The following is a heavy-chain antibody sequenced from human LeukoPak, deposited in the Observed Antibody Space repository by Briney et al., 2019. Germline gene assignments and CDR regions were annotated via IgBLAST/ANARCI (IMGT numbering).Heavy chain of an antibody. Sequence: SVKVSCKASGGTFSSYAISWVRQAPGQGLEWMGEIIPIFGTANYAQKFQGRVTITTDESTSTAYMELSSLRSEDTAVYYCARDTDREYSSSPGWFDPWGQETLVTVSS. J-gene: IGHJ5*02. V-gene: IGHV1-69*05. CDR3: ARDTDREYSSSPGWFDP. CDR1: GGTFSSYA. D-gene: IGHD6-6*01. CDR2: IIPIFGTA.